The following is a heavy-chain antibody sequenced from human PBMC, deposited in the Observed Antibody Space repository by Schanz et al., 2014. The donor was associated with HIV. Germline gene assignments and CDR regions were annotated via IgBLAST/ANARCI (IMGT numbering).Heavy chain of an antibody. V-gene: IGHV3-33*08. CDR2: IWFDGRNK. Sequence: QVQLVESGGGVVQPGRSLRLSCAASGFTFNNYGMHWVRQAPGKGLEWVAVIWFDGRNKYYGDSVKGRFMISRDNSNNTLYLQMNSLRAEDTAVYFCTRGRFLERGGMDVWGQGTAVTVSS. CDR1: GFTFNNYG. CDR3: TRGRFLERGGMDV. J-gene: IGHJ6*02. D-gene: IGHD3-3*01.